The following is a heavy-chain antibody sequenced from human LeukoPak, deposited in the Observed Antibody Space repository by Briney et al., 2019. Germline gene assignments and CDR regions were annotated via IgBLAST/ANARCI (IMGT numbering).Heavy chain of an antibody. Sequence: SETLSLTCTVSGDSIRSHYWNWIRRPPGKGLEWMGYIYYSGSTNYNPSLKNRLTISVDTSKNQFSLKLTSVTAADTAVYYCAKNPYFYGSGSPPGAFDPWGQGTLVTVSS. J-gene: IGHJ5*02. V-gene: IGHV4-59*11. CDR2: IYYSGST. D-gene: IGHD3-10*01. CDR1: GDSIRSHY. CDR3: AKNPYFYGSGSPPGAFDP.